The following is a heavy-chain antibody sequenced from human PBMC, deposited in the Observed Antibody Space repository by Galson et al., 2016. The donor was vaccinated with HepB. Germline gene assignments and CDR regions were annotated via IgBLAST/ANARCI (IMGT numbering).Heavy chain of an antibody. CDR2: ISSSGSTI. Sequence: SLRLSCAASGFTFSDYYMSWIRQAPGKGLEWVSYISSSGSTIYYADSVKGRFTISRDNAKNSLYLQTNSLRDEDTAVYYRARDARASVYFYYYGMDVWGQGTTVTVSS. D-gene: IGHD3-10*01. CDR1: GFTFSDYY. CDR3: ARDARASVYFYYYGMDV. V-gene: IGHV3-11*01. J-gene: IGHJ6*02.